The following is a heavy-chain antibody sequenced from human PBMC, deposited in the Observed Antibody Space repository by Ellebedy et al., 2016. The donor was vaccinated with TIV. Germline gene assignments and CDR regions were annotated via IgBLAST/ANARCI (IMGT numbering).Heavy chain of an antibody. D-gene: IGHD3-9*01. CDR3: ARGASNFDILTGYLIYYYYYMDV. V-gene: IGHV3-7*01. CDR1: GFTFSIYW. CDR2: IKQDESEK. Sequence: GESLKISXAASGFTFSIYWMNWVRQAPGKGLEWVANIKQDESEKYYVDSVKGRFTISRDNAKSSLYLQMDSLRAEDTAVYYCARGASNFDILTGYLIYYYYYMDVWGKGTTVTVSS. J-gene: IGHJ6*03.